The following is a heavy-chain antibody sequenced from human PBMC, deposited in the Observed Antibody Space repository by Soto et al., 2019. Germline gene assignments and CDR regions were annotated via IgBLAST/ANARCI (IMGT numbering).Heavy chain of an antibody. CDR1: WLTLSSLS. Sequence: GGAPGLFRAASWLTLSSLSITWVRQAPGKGLEYVSTLSGSGVNAYYADSVKGRFTISRDNSRNTLYLQMNSLRVEDTAIYYCAKPLQVYWGQGTQVTVSS. CDR2: LSGSGVNA. CDR3: AKPLQVY. J-gene: IGHJ4*02. V-gene: IGHV3-23*01.